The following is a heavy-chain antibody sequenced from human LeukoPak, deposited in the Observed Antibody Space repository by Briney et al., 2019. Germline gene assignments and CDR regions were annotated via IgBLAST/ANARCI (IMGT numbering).Heavy chain of an antibody. V-gene: IGHV1-18*01. CDR3: ASSLCSSTSCYTGYYFDY. CDR2: NSAYNGNT. Sequence: ASVKVSCKASGYTFTSYGISWVRQAPGQGLEWMGWNSAYNGNTNYAQKLQGRVTMTTDTSTSTAYMELRSLRSDDTAVYYCASSLCSSTSCYTGYYFDYWGQGTLVTVSS. D-gene: IGHD2-2*02. J-gene: IGHJ4*02. CDR1: GYTFTSYG.